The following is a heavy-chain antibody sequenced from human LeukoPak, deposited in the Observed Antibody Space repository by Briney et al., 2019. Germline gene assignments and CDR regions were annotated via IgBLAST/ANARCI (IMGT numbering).Heavy chain of an antibody. D-gene: IGHD6-19*01. J-gene: IGHJ1*01. V-gene: IGHV1-2*02. CDR2: INPNSGGT. CDR1: GYTFTGYY. CDR3: ARVAVAGTGYFQH. Sequence: ALVKVSCKTSGYTFTGYYMHWVRQAPGQGLEWMGWINPNSGGTNYAQKFQGRVTMTRDTSISTAYMELRSLRSDDTAVYYCARVAVAGTGYFQHWGQGTLVTVSS.